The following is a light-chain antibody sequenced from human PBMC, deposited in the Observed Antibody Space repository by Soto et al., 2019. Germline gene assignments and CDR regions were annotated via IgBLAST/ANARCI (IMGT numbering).Light chain of an antibody. CDR1: QSVSSN. Sequence: EIVMTQSPATLSVSLGERATLSCRASQSVSSNLAWYQLKPGQAPRLLIYGASTRATGIPARFSGSGSGTDFTLTISRLEPEDFVIYYCQQYGSSPWTFGQGTKVDIK. CDR3: QQYGSSPWT. CDR2: GAS. V-gene: IGKV3-15*01. J-gene: IGKJ1*01.